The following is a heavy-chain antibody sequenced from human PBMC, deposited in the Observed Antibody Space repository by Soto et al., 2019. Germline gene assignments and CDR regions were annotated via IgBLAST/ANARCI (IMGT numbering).Heavy chain of an antibody. CDR3: ARDGIVGATYDY. Sequence: PSETLSLTCTVSGGSVSSGSYYWSWIRQPPGKGLEWIGYIYYSGSTNYNPSLKSRVTISVDTSKNQFSLKLSSVTAADTAVYYCARDGIVGATYDYWGQGTLVTVS. V-gene: IGHV4-61*01. D-gene: IGHD1-26*01. CDR2: IYYSGST. J-gene: IGHJ4*02. CDR1: GGSVSSGSYY.